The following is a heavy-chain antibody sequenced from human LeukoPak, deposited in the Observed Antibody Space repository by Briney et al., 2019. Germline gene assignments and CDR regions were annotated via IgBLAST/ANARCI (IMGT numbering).Heavy chain of an antibody. CDR3: ARVRSGWYPFDY. J-gene: IGHJ4*02. Sequence: SETLSLTCTVSGGSISSGDYYWSWIRRPPGRGLEWIGYIYYTGSTNYNPSLKSRVTISVDTSKNQFSLKLSSVTAADTAVYYCARVRSGWYPFDYWGQGTLVTVSS. D-gene: IGHD6-19*01. CDR1: GGSISSGDYY. CDR2: IYYTGST. V-gene: IGHV4-61*08.